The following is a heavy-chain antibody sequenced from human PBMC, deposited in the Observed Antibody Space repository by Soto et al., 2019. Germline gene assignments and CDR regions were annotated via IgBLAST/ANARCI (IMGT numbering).Heavy chain of an antibody. CDR3: ARGTMTPTLWWYFDL. CDR1: GDSIDSGGYS. J-gene: IGHJ2*01. D-gene: IGHD4-17*01. V-gene: IGHV4-30-2*01. Sequence: QVQLQESGSGLVKPAQTLSLTCGVSGDSIDSGGYSWSLLRQPPGKGLEWVGYMYYHGRAYYNPSLRSRVTISGDMSKNQVTLNLTSMTAADTAVYYCARGTMTPTLWWYFDLWGRGILVTVSS. CDR2: MYYHGRA.